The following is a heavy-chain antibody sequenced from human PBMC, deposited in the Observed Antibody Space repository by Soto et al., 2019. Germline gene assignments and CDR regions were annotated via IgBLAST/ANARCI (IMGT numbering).Heavy chain of an antibody. Sequence: QITLKESGPTLVKPTQNLTLTCTFSAFSLSTGGVGVGWIRQPPGKALEWLALIYWDDDKRYSPSLSSRLTITKDTSKNQVVLTMTNMDPVDTATYYCIQSRCGGDCLQSYSSYYDYGMDVWGQGTTVTVSS. CDR1: AFSLSTGGVG. V-gene: IGHV2-5*02. CDR2: IYWDDDK. D-gene: IGHD2-21*02. CDR3: IQSRCGGDCLQSYSSYYDYGMDV. J-gene: IGHJ6*02.